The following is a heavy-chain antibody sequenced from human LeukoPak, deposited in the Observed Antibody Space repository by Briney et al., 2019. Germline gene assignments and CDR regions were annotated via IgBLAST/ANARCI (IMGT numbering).Heavy chain of an antibody. CDR3: ATSSRNLYNWNYYFDY. D-gene: IGHD1-7*01. Sequence: ASVKVSCKVSGYTLTELSMHWVRQAPGKGLEWMGGFDPEDGETIYAQKFQGRVTMTEDTSTDTAYMELSSLRSGDTAVYYCATSSRNLYNWNYYFDYWGQGTLVTVSS. CDR1: GYTLTELS. V-gene: IGHV1-24*01. J-gene: IGHJ4*02. CDR2: FDPEDGET.